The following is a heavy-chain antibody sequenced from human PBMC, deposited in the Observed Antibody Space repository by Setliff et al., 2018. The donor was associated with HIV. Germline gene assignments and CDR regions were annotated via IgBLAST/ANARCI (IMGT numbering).Heavy chain of an antibody. Sequence: SETLSLTCTVSGGSASNSRYYWAWIRQPPGKGLEYIGSIHYNEKTYYTPSLKSRVTISIDTAKNQFSLNLTSVTAANTAVYYCASLVYHYDSNNFPREEGCDPWGQGTLVTVSS. CDR3: ASLVYHYDSNNFPREEGCDP. D-gene: IGHD3-22*01. CDR1: GGSASNSRYY. J-gene: IGHJ5*02. CDR2: IHYNEKT. V-gene: IGHV4-39*01.